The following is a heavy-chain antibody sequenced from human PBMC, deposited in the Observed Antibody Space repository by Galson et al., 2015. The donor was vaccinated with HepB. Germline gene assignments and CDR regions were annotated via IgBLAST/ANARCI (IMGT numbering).Heavy chain of an antibody. V-gene: IGHV3-7*03. CDR2: IKQDGSEK. Sequence: SLRLSCAASGFTFSSYWMSWVRQAPGKGLEWVANIKQDGSEKYYVDSVKGRFTISRDNAKNSLYLQMNSLRAEDTAVYYCARVVVVAATRLLDYWGQGTLVTVSS. D-gene: IGHD2-15*01. J-gene: IGHJ4*02. CDR1: GFTFSSYW. CDR3: ARVVVVAATRLLDY.